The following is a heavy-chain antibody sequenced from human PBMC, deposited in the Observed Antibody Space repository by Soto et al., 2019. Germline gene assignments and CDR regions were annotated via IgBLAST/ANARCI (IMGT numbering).Heavy chain of an antibody. V-gene: IGHV3-23*01. J-gene: IGHJ4*02. CDR1: GFTFSNYA. CDR3: AEDLRYKWNHAGPRGDDY. CDR2: ISGGGGGP. Sequence: GGSLRLSCEASGFTFSNYAMSWVRQAPGKGLEWVSAISGGGGGPYYVDSVKGRFTMSRDNIKVTLYLQMNNLRAEDTGVYYCAEDLRYKWNHAGPRGDDYVGQAILVTLSS. D-gene: IGHD1-20*01.